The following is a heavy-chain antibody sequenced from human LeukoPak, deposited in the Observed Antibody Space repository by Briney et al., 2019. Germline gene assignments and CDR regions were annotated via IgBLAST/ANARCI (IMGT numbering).Heavy chain of an antibody. V-gene: IGHV3-30*18. CDR1: GFTFSSYG. Sequence: PGRSLRLSCAASGFTFSSYGMHWVRQAPGKGLEWVAVISYDGSNKYYADSVKGRFTISRDNSKNTLYLQMNSLRAEDTAVYYCAKDRGGAYYESSVDIWGQGTMVTVSS. J-gene: IGHJ3*02. D-gene: IGHD3-22*01. CDR2: ISYDGSNK. CDR3: AKDRGGAYYESSVDI.